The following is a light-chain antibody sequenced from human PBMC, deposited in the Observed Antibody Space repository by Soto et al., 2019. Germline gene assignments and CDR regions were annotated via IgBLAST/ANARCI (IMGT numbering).Light chain of an antibody. Sequence: DIQMTQSPSTLSASVGDRVTITCRASQSISSWLAWYQQKPGRAPKLLIYKASTLKSGVPSRFSGSGSGTEFTLTISSLQPDDFATYYCQQCFWHWTFGQGTKVDIK. CDR3: QQCFWHWT. J-gene: IGKJ1*01. CDR2: KAS. CDR1: QSISSW. V-gene: IGKV1-5*03.